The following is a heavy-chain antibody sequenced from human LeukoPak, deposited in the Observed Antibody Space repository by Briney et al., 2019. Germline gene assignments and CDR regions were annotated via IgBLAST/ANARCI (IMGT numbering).Heavy chain of an antibody. CDR2: ISSSGSTI. D-gene: IGHD3-3*01. Sequence: PGGSLRLSCAASGFTFSSYEMNWVRQAPGKGLEWVSYISSSGSTIYCADSVKGRFTISRDNAKNSLYLQMNSLRAEDTAVYYCARDTQYYDFWSGHWHKNYYGMDVWGQGTTVTVSS. CDR1: GFTFSSYE. V-gene: IGHV3-48*03. CDR3: ARDTQYYDFWSGHWHKNYYGMDV. J-gene: IGHJ6*02.